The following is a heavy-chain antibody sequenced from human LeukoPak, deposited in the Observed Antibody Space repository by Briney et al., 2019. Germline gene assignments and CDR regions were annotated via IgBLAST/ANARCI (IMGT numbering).Heavy chain of an antibody. CDR1: GFTFDDYA. CDR2: IRSKAYGGTT. CDR3: TREEDQYNWNDDAFDI. D-gene: IGHD1-1*01. J-gene: IGHJ3*02. V-gene: IGHV3-49*04. Sequence: GRSLRLFCAASGFTFDDYAMSWVRQAPGKGLERVGFIRSKAYGGTTEYAASVKGRFTISRDDSKSIAYLQMNILKTEDTAVYYCTREEDQYNWNDDAFDIWGQGTMVTVSS.